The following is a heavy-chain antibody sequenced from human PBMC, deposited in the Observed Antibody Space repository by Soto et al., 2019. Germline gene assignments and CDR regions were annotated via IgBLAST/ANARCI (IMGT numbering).Heavy chain of an antibody. CDR2: IYHSGST. CDR1: GGSISSGGYS. CDR3: ARDLTESIAANMDV. D-gene: IGHD6-6*01. V-gene: IGHV4-30-2*01. J-gene: IGHJ6*02. Sequence: QLQLQESGSGLVKPSQTLSLTCAVSGGSISSGGYSWSWIRQPPGKGLEWIGEIYHSGSTNYNPSLKSRVTISVDKSKNQFSLKLSSVTAADTAVYYCARDLTESIAANMDVWGQGTTVTVSS.